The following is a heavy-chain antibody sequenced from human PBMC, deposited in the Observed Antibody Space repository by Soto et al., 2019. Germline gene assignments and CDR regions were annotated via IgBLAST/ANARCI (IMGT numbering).Heavy chain of an antibody. D-gene: IGHD6-19*01. CDR2: ISGSGGST. CDR3: AKDLFARSSGYYGMDV. J-gene: IGHJ6*02. CDR1: GFTFSSYA. Sequence: GGSLRLSCAASGFTFSSYAMSWVRQAPGKGLEWVSAISGSGGSTYYADSVKGRFTISRDNSKNTLYLQMNSLRAEDTAVYYCAKDLFARSSGYYGMDVWGQGTTVTVSS. V-gene: IGHV3-23*01.